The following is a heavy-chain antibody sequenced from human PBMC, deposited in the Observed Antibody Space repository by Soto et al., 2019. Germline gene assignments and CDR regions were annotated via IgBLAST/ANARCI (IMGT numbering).Heavy chain of an antibody. J-gene: IGHJ4*02. Sequence: GGSLRLSCAASGFTFSSYGMHWVRQAPGKGLEWVAVIWYDGSNKYYADSVKGRFTISRDNSKNTLYLQMNSLRAEDTAVYYCARDRGIWFGELLNWDFDYWGQGTLVTVSS. D-gene: IGHD3-10*01. CDR3: ARDRGIWFGELLNWDFDY. V-gene: IGHV3-33*01. CDR1: GFTFSSYG. CDR2: IWYDGSNK.